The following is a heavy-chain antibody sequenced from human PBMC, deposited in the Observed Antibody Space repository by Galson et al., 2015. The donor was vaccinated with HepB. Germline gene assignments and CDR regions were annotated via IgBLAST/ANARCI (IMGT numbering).Heavy chain of an antibody. V-gene: IGHV3-48*02. CDR2: ISSSGNNV. Sequence: SLRLSCAVSGFSFSSYSMHWVRQAPGKGLEWVSYISSSGNNVYYADSVEGRFIISRDSAKYSLYLQINSLRDEDTAVYYCARDRLGYYGMDVWGQGTTVTVSS. J-gene: IGHJ6*02. CDR1: GFSFSSYS. D-gene: IGHD6-19*01. CDR3: ARDRLGYYGMDV.